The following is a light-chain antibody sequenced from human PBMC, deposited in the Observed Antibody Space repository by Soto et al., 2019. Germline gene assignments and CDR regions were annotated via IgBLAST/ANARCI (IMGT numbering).Light chain of an antibody. CDR2: DVS. Sequence: IVLTQSPATLSLSPGKRATLSCRASQNISNYLIWYQKKPGQDPRLLIYDVSNRATGIPARFSGSGSGTDFNLTISRLEPEDFAVYECQQRSNWTRTFGQGTKVDIK. CDR3: QQRSNWTRT. CDR1: QNISNY. V-gene: IGKV3-11*01. J-gene: IGKJ1*01.